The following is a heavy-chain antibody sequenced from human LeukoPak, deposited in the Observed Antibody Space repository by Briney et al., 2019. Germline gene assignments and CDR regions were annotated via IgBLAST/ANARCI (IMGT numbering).Heavy chain of an antibody. CDR1: GFTFSSYW. Sequence: GGSLRLSCAASGFTFSSYWMSWVRQAPGKGLEWVATIKYDGSDKYYVDSVKGRFTISRDNAKNSLYLQMNSLRAEDTAVYYCAKVPDYYGSGRYHWGQGTLVTVSS. CDR2: IKYDGSDK. D-gene: IGHD3-10*01. CDR3: AKVPDYYGSGRYH. J-gene: IGHJ4*02. V-gene: IGHV3-7*01.